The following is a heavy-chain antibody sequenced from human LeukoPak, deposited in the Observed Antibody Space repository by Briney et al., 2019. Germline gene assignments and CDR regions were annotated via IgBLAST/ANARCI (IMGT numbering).Heavy chain of an antibody. Sequence: GASVKVSCKASGYTFTGYYMHWVRQAPGQGLEWMGWINPNSGGTNYAQKFQGRVTMTRDTSISTAYMELSRLRSDDTAVYYCARVFRGQQLNLAADYWGQGTLVTVSS. CDR3: ARVFRGQQLNLAADY. V-gene: IGHV1-2*02. CDR2: INPNSGGT. J-gene: IGHJ4*02. D-gene: IGHD6-13*01. CDR1: GYTFTGYY.